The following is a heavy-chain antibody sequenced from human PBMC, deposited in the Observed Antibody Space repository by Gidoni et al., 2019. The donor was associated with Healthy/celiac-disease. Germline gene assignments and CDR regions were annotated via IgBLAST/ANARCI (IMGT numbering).Heavy chain of an antibody. Sequence: QVQLVQSGAEVKKPGSSVKVSCKASGGTFSSYAISWVRQAPGQGLEWMGGIIPIFGTANYAQKFQGRVTITADESTSTAYMELSSLRSEDTAVYYCAWRRVVAATDYVVIPGYYYYGMDVWGQGTTVTVSS. CDR3: AWRRVVAATDYVVIPGYYYYGMDV. V-gene: IGHV1-69*01. J-gene: IGHJ6*02. CDR2: IIPIFGTA. CDR1: GGTFSSYA. D-gene: IGHD2-15*01.